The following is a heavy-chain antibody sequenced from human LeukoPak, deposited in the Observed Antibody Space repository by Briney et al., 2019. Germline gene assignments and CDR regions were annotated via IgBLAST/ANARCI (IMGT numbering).Heavy chain of an antibody. CDR3: TTSLRYFDWLQLTYY. CDR1: GFTFSNAW. D-gene: IGHD3-9*01. J-gene: IGHJ4*02. CDR2: IKSKTDGGTT. Sequence: GGPLRLSCAASGFTFSNAWMSWVRQAPGKGLEWVGRIKSKTDGGTTDYAAPVKGRFTISRADSKNTLYLQMNSLKTEDTAVYYCTTSLRYFDWLQLTYYWGQGTLVTVSS. V-gene: IGHV3-15*01.